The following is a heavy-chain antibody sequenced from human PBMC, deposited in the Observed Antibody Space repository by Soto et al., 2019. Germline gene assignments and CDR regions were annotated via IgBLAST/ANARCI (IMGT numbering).Heavy chain of an antibody. CDR2: ISYDGSNK. CDR3: AKEGDDYIWGSYRQLGGVDY. Sequence: GGSLRLSCAASGFTFSSYGMHWVRQAPGKGLEWVAVISYDGSNKYYADSVKGRFTISRDNSKNTLYLQMNSLRAEDTAVYYCAKEGDDYIWGSYRQLGGVDYWGQGTLVTVSS. CDR1: GFTFSSYG. D-gene: IGHD3-16*02. J-gene: IGHJ4*02. V-gene: IGHV3-30*18.